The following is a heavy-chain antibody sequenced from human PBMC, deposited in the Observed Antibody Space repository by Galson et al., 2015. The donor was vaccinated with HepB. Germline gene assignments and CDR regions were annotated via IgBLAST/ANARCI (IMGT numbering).Heavy chain of an antibody. CDR1: GFTVSSNY. CDR3: ARGEQQLVRSYFDY. V-gene: IGHV3-21*01. CDR2: ISSSSSYI. D-gene: IGHD6-13*01. J-gene: IGHJ4*02. Sequence: SLRLSCAASGFTVSSNYMSWVRQAPGKGLEWVSSISSSSSYIYYADSVKGRFTISRDNAKNSLYLQMNSLRAEDTAVYYCARGEQQLVRSYFDYWGQGTLVTVSS.